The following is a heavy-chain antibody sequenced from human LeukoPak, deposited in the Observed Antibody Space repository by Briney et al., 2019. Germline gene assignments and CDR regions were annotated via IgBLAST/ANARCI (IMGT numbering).Heavy chain of an antibody. D-gene: IGHD3-10*01. Sequence: GGSLRLACAVSGFTFSTHSMNWVRQAPGKGLEWVSYIISSSNTIYYADSVKDRFTISRDNAKNSLYLQMNSLRAEDTAVYYCARAVGHGSGSPRMDVWGKGTTVTVSS. V-gene: IGHV3-48*01. CDR2: IISSSNTI. CDR3: ARAVGHGSGSPRMDV. J-gene: IGHJ6*04. CDR1: GFTFSTHS.